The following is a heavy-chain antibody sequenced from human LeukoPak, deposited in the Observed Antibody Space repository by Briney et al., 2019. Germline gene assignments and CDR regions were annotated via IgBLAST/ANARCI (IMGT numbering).Heavy chain of an antibody. CDR3: ARDSSGKN. J-gene: IGHJ4*02. Sequence: GGSLTLSCAASGFTFYRYSMNWVRHAPEKALEWVSYISSSKSTIYYADSVKGRLTISRDNAKNSLYLQMNSLRAEDTAVYYCARDSSGKNWGQGTLVTVSS. V-gene: IGHV3-48*01. D-gene: IGHD6-19*01. CDR1: GFTFYRYS. CDR2: ISSSKSTI.